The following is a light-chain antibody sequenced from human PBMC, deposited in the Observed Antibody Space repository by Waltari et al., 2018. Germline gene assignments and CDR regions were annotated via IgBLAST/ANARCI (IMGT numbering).Light chain of an antibody. J-gene: IGLJ2*01. CDR3: CSYAGSYTLGV. Sequence: QSALTQPRSVSGSPGQSVTIPCPGTSSDVGGYNYVSWYQQHPGKAPKLMIYDVSKRPSGVPDRFSGSKSGNTASLTISGLQAEDEADYYCCSYAGSYTLGVFGGGTKLTVL. V-gene: IGLV2-11*01. CDR2: DVS. CDR1: SSDVGGYNY.